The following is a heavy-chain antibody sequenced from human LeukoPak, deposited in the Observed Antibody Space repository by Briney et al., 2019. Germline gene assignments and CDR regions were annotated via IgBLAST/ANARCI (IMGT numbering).Heavy chain of an antibody. Sequence: GGSLRLSCAASGFTFSSYAVSWVRQAPGKGLEWVSAISGSGGSTYYADSVKGRFTISRDNSKNTLYLQMNSLRAEDTAVYYCAKDSSITFGGVIVLDYWGQGTLVTVSS. D-gene: IGHD3-16*02. J-gene: IGHJ4*02. CDR3: AKDSSITFGGVIVLDY. CDR2: ISGSGGST. CDR1: GFTFSSYA. V-gene: IGHV3-23*01.